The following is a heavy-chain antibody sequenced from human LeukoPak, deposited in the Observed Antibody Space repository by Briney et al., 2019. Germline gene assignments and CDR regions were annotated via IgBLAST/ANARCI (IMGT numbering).Heavy chain of an antibody. D-gene: IGHD2-15*01. CDR1: GFTFSSYW. CDR3: AREINEDIVVVVAAPHDAFDI. CDR2: IKQDGSEK. J-gene: IGHJ3*02. V-gene: IGHV3-7*01. Sequence: GGSLRLSCAASGFTFSSYWMSWVRQAPGKGLEWVANIKQDGSEKYYVDSVKGRFTISRDNAKNSLYLQMNSLRAEDTAVYYCAREINEDIVVVVAAPHDAFDIWGQGTMVTVSS.